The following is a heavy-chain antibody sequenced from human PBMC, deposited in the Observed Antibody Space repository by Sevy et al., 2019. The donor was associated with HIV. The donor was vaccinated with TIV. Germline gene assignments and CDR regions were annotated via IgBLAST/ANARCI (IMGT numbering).Heavy chain of an antibody. CDR1: SGSINRGNYY. CDR2: IYTSGGT. CDR3: ARGVPVPGGFDC. V-gene: IGHV4-61*09. J-gene: IGHJ4*02. D-gene: IGHD6-19*01. Sequence: SETLSLTCTVSSGSINRGNYYWSWIRQPAGKGLEWVGHIYTSGGTNYNPSLKSRVTMSVDTSKNQFSLNVSSLTAADTATYYCARGVPVPGGFDCWGQGTLVTVSS.